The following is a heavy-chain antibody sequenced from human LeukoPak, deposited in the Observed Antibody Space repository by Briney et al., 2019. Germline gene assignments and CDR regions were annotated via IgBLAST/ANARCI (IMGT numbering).Heavy chain of an antibody. V-gene: IGHV3-48*02. CDR2: ISSSSRTI. Sequence: TGGSLRLSCAASGFTFSTYSMNWVRQAPGEGLEWISYISSSSRTIYYADSVKGRFTISSDNAKNSLYLQMNSLRDEDTAVYYCARDYYDSSGYFYPNAFDFWGQGTMVTVSS. CDR1: GFTFSTYS. J-gene: IGHJ3*01. D-gene: IGHD3-22*01. CDR3: ARDYYDSSGYFYPNAFDF.